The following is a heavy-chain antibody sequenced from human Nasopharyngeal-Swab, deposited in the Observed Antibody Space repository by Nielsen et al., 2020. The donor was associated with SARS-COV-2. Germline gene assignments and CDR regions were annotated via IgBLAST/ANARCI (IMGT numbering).Heavy chain of an antibody. CDR3: ARAPKRGSSGYQVVY. Sequence: GESLKISCAASGFTFSSYWMSWVRQTPGKRLEWVANIKQDGSEKYYVDSVKGRFTISRDNAKNSLYLKMNSLRAEDTAVYYCARAPKRGSSGYQVVYWGQGTLVTVSS. J-gene: IGHJ4*02. D-gene: IGHD3-22*01. CDR1: GFTFSSYW. CDR2: IKQDGSEK. V-gene: IGHV3-7*03.